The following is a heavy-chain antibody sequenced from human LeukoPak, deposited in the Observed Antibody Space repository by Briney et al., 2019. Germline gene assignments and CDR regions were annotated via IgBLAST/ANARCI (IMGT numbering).Heavy chain of an antibody. V-gene: IGHV3-7*01. CDR3: ARDGLLRFLEWSSEIDY. J-gene: IGHJ4*02. CDR1: GFTFSSYW. Sequence: GGSLRLSCAASGFTFSSYWMSWVRQAPGKGLEWVANIKQDGSEKYYVDSVKGRFTISRDNAKNSLYLQMNSLRAEDTAVYYCARDGLLRFLEWSSEIDYWGQETLVTVSS. D-gene: IGHD3-3*01. CDR2: IKQDGSEK.